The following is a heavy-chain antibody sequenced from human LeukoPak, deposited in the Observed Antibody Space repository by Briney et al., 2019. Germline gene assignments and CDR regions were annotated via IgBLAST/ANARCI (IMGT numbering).Heavy chain of an antibody. J-gene: IGHJ6*02. CDR2: IWYDGSNK. Sequence: GGSLRLSCAASGFTFSSYGMHWVRQAPGKGLEWVAVIWYDGSNKYYADSVKGRLTISRDNSKNTLYLQLNSLRAEDTAVYYCARGAGGYYYNDYYYGMDVWGQGTTVTVSS. CDR1: GFTFSSYG. V-gene: IGHV3-33*08. CDR3: ARGAGGYYYNDYYYGMDV. D-gene: IGHD3-22*01.